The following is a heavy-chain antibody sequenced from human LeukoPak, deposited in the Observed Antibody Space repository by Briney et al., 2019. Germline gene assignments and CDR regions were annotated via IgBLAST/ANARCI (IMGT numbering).Heavy chain of an antibody. V-gene: IGHV3-30-3*01. CDR1: GFTFSSYA. D-gene: IGHD6-19*01. J-gene: IGHJ4*02. Sequence: GRSLRLSCAASGFTFSSYAMHWVRQAPGKGLEWVAVISYDGSNKYYADSVKGRFTISRDNSKNTLYLQMNSLRAEDTAVYYCARAKNPGYSSGCSGYWGQGTLVTVSS. CDR2: ISYDGSNK. CDR3: ARAKNPGYSSGCSGY.